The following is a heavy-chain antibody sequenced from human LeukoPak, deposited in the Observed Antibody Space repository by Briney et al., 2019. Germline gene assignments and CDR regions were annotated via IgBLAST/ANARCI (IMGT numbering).Heavy chain of an antibody. J-gene: IGHJ4*02. CDR3: ARVSSRVFDY. CDR1: GDSVSNNNVA. Sequence: SQTLSLTCAISGDSVSNNNVAWNWIRQSPSRGPEWLWRTYYRSKWYNDYAISVKSRITINPDTSMNQFSLQLNSVTPDDTAVYYCARVSSRVFDYWGQGTLVTVSS. V-gene: IGHV6-1*01. CDR2: TYYRSKWYN. D-gene: IGHD3-10*01.